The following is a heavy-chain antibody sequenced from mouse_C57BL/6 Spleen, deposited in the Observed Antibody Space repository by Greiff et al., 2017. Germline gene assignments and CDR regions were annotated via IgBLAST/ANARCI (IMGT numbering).Heavy chain of an antibody. V-gene: IGHV1-81*01. J-gene: IGHJ4*01. CDR2: IYPRSGNT. Sequence: VQLQESGAELARPGASVKLSCKASGYTFTSYGISWVKQRTGQGLEWIGEIYPRSGNTYYNEKFKGKATLTADKSSSTAYMELRSLTSEDSAVYFCARRHDGYAMDYWGQGTSVTVSS. CDR3: ARRHDGYAMDY. CDR1: GYTFTSYG. D-gene: IGHD2-3*01.